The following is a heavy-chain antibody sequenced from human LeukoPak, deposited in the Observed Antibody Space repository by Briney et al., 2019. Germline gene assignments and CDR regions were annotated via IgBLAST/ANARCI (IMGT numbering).Heavy chain of an antibody. V-gene: IGHV4-39*07. CDR3: ARELELRY. Sequence: SETLSLTCTVSGGSISSSSYYWGWIRQPPGKGLEWIGNIYYSGSTYYNPSLKSRVTISVDRSKNQFSLKLSSVTAADTAVYYCARELELRYWGQGTLVTVSS. CDR2: IYYSGST. J-gene: IGHJ4*02. D-gene: IGHD1-7*01. CDR1: GGSISSSSYY.